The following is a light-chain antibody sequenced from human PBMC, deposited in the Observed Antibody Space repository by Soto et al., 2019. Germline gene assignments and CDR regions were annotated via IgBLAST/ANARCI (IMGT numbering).Light chain of an antibody. CDR2: GAS. J-gene: IGKJ2*01. CDR3: QQYGSSTYT. V-gene: IGKV3-20*01. Sequence: IVMTQSPATLSLSPLYRATLSCMASQSVSTNLAWYQQKPGQAPRLLIYGASRRATGIPDRFSGSGSGTDFTLTISRLEPEDFAVYYCQQYGSSTYTFGQGTKVDIK. CDR1: QSVSTN.